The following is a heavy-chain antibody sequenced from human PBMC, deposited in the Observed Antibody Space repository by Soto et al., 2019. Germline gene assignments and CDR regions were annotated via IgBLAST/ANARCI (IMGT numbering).Heavy chain of an antibody. D-gene: IGHD2-15*01. Sequence: QVQLVESGGGVVQPGRSLRLSCAVSGFTFSSYGMHWVRQAPGKGLEWVAVISYDGSNKYYADSVKGRFTISRDNSKNTLYLQMNSLRAEDTAVYYCAKDYCSGGSCYYYYYSMDVWGKGTKVTVSS. CDR3: AKDYCSGGSCYYYYYSMDV. V-gene: IGHV3-30*18. CDR1: GFTFSSYG. J-gene: IGHJ6*03. CDR2: ISYDGSNK.